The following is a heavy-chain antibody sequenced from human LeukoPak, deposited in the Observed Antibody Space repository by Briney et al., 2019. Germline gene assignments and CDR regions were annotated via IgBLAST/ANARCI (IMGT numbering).Heavy chain of an antibody. CDR1: GYTFTGYY. V-gene: IGHV1-2*02. CDR2: INPNSGGT. J-gene: IGHJ4*02. D-gene: IGHD3-22*01. Sequence: ASVKVSCKASGYTFTGYYMHWVRQAPGQGLEWMGWINPNSGGTNYAQKFQGRVTMTRDTSISTAYMELSRLRSDDTAVYYCARHYDNSGYFPSYFDYWGQGTLVTVSS. CDR3: ARHYDNSGYFPSYFDY.